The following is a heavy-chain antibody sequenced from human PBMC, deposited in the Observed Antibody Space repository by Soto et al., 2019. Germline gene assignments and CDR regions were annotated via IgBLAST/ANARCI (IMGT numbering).Heavy chain of an antibody. D-gene: IGHD6-19*01. V-gene: IGHV3-23*01. CDR1: GFTCSSYA. J-gene: IGHJ1*01. CDR3: AKGPSSELEYFQH. CDR2: ISGSGGST. Sequence: PVVSLRLSCAAAGFTCSSYAMSWVRQAPGKGLEWVSAISGSGGSTYYADSVKGRFTISRDNSKNTLYLQMNSLRAEDTAVYYCAKGPSSELEYFQHWGQGTLVTVS.